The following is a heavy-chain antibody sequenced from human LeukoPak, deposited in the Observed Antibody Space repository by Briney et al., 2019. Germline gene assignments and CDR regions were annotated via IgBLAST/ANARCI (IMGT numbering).Heavy chain of an antibody. CDR1: GFTFSSYW. Sequence: GGSLRLSCAASGFTFSSYWMHWVRQAPGKGLGWVSRINSDGSSANYADSVKGRFTISRDNAKNTVYVQMSSLRAEDTAVYYCARGYYSNSQYYFDYWDQGTLVTVSS. J-gene: IGHJ4*02. D-gene: IGHD4-11*01. CDR2: INSDGSSA. CDR3: ARGYYSNSQYYFDY. V-gene: IGHV3-74*01.